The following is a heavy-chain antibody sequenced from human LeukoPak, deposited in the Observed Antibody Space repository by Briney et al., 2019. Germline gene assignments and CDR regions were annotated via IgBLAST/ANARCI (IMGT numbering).Heavy chain of an antibody. J-gene: IGHJ4*02. V-gene: IGHV1-18*01. CDR2: ISAYNGNT. Sequence: GASVKVSCKASGYTFTSYGISWVRQAPGQGLEWMGWISAYNGNTNYAQNLQGRVTMTADTATTTGYMELRSLRSDDTAMYYCARDLRAYCTSTSCYLGYWGQGTLVTVSS. CDR3: ARDLRAYCTSTSCYLGY. D-gene: IGHD2-2*01. CDR1: GYTFTSYG.